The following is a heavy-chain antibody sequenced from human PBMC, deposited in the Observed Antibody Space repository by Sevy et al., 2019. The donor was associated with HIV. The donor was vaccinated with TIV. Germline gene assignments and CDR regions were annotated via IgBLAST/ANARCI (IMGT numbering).Heavy chain of an antibody. CDR2: ISHTSESS. CDR1: GFTLSSYV. Sequence: GGSLRLSCAASGFTLSSYVMSWVRHSPGKGLEWVSTISHTSESSNYADSVKGRFTISRDNSKKTLYLQMNSLRVEDTAVYYCAGRRVGDFWSGSVRGPWAGGPLFDYWGQGTLVTVSS. V-gene: IGHV3-23*01. CDR3: AGRRVGDFWSGSVRGPWAGGPLFDY. J-gene: IGHJ4*02. D-gene: IGHD3-3*01.